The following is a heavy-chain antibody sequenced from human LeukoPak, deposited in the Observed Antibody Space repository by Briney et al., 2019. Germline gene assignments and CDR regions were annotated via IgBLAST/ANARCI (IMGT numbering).Heavy chain of an antibody. V-gene: IGHV3-30*18. D-gene: IGHD6-6*01. CDR1: GFTVSSNY. J-gene: IGHJ4*02. CDR3: AKGQLVRSRGTYYFDY. Sequence: GGSLRLSCAASGFTVSSNYMSWVRQAPGKGLEWVAVISYDGSNKYYADSVKGRFTISRDNSKNTLYLQMNSLRAEDTAVYYCAKGQLVRSRGTYYFDYWGQGTLVTVSS. CDR2: ISYDGSNK.